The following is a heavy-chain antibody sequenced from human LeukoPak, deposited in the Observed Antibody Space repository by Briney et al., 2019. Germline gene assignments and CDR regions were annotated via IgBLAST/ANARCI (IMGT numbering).Heavy chain of an antibody. D-gene: IGHD3-10*01. CDR2: ISAYNGYT. CDR3: AKAIGEGRTDFDC. CDR1: GYTFTSYG. V-gene: IGHV1-18*01. J-gene: IGHJ4*02. Sequence: GASVKVSCKASGYTFTSYGISWVRQAPGQGLEWMGWISAYNGYTNYAQNFQGRVTMTTDASTSTAYMELRSLRSDDTAVYYCAKAIGEGRTDFDCWGQGTLVTVSS.